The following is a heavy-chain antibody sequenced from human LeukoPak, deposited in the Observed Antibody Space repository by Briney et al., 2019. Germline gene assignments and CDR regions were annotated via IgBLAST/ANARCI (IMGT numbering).Heavy chain of an antibody. Sequence: ASVKVSCKASGGTFTSYGINWVRQAPGQGLEWMGWISAYNGNTNYAPKLQGRVTMTTDTSTSTAYMELRSLRSDDTAIYYCARERYCSGGSCYRDFDYWGQGTLVTVSS. CDR3: ARERYCSGGSCYRDFDY. V-gene: IGHV1-18*01. CDR2: ISAYNGNT. J-gene: IGHJ4*02. CDR1: GGTFTSYG. D-gene: IGHD2-15*01.